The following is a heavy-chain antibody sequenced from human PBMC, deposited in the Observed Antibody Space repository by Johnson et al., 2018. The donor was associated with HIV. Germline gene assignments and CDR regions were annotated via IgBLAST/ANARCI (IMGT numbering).Heavy chain of an antibody. D-gene: IGHD1-26*01. CDR3: ASDGWELLGVAAFDV. CDR2: ISYDGSNK. V-gene: IGHV3-30*14. CDR1: GFTFSSYA. Sequence: QVQLVESGGGVVQPGRSLRLSCAASGFTFSSYAMHWVRQAPGKGLEWVAVISYDGSNKYYADSVKGRFTISRDTSKNTLYLQMNSLRPEDTAVYYCASDGWELLGVAAFDVWGQGTVVTVSS. J-gene: IGHJ3*01.